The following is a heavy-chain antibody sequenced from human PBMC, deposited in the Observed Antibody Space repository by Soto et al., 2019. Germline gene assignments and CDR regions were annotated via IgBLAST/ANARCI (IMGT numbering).Heavy chain of an antibody. D-gene: IGHD6-19*01. J-gene: IGHJ4*02. V-gene: IGHV1-3*01. Sequence: ASVKVSCKASGYTFSTYDIVWVRQAPGQRLEWMGWINVGDGNTKYSQKFQGRATITRDTSATTAYMELSSLRSDDTAVCYCTRGSVFDYWGQGTLVTVSS. CDR2: INVGDGNT. CDR3: TRGSVFDY. CDR1: GYTFSTYD.